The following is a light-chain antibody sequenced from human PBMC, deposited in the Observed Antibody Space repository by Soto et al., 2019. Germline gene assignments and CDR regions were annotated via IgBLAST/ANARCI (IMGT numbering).Light chain of an antibody. CDR1: SNDFGDYTY. CDR3: CSFASSSTYV. V-gene: IGLV2-14*01. CDR2: EVT. J-gene: IGLJ1*01. Sequence: QSALTQPASVSGSPGQSITIPCTGISNDFGDYTYVSWYQQHPGKAPKLMIYEVTDRPSGVSQRFSGSKSGNTASLTISGLLAEDEAEYYCCSFASSSTYVFGTGTKLTVL.